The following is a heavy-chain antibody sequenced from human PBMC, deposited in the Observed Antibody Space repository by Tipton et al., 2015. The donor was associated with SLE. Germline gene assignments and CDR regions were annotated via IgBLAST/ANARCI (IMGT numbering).Heavy chain of an antibody. CDR1: GGSITSHY. V-gene: IGHV4-59*08. J-gene: IGHJ4*02. CDR2: VSYTGGA. Sequence: TLSLTCTVSGGSITSHYWTWIRQSPGKEFEWLAYVSYTGGATYNPSLRSRVSISLDTSENQFSLKGTSVTAADTAVYYCARLSAYYRVFDLWGQGTQVTVSS. CDR3: ARLSAYYRVFDL. D-gene: IGHD3-3*01.